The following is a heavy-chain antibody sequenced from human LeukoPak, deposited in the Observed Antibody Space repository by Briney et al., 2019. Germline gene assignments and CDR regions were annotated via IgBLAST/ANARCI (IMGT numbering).Heavy chain of an antibody. CDR2: IYHSGST. CDR1: GYSISSGYY. J-gene: IGHJ4*02. V-gene: IGHV4-38-2*01. Sequence: SETLSLTCAVSGYSISSGYYWGWIRQPPGKGLEWIGSIYHSGSTHYNPSLKSRVTISVDTSKNQFSLKLSSVTAADTAVYYCARQGGSYDFWSGYYADKFDYWGQGTLVTVSS. D-gene: IGHD3-3*01. CDR3: ARQGGSYDFWSGYYADKFDY.